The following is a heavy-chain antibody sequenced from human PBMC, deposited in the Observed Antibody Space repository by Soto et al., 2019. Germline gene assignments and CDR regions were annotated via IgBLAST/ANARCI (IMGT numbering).Heavy chain of an antibody. CDR2: INTSGGST. D-gene: IGHD2-2*01. CDR1: GYTFTSYY. V-gene: IGHV1-46*03. CDR3: ARSLGYCSSTSCYNWFDP. J-gene: IGHJ5*02. Sequence: GASVKVSCKASGYTFTSYYMHWVRQAPGQGLEWKGKINTSGGSTSYAQKFQGRVTMTRDTSTSTVYMELSRLRSEDTALHYCARSLGYCSSTSCYNWFDPWGQGTLVTVSS.